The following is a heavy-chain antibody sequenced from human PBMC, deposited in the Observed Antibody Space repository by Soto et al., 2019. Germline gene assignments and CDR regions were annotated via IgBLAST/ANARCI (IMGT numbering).Heavy chain of an antibody. CDR3: ARGNSYSSSQVYV. CDR1: GGSISSGGYY. V-gene: IGHV4-31*03. Sequence: SETLSLTCTVSGGSISSGGYYWSWIRQHPGKGLEWIGYIYYSGSTYYNPSLKSRVTISVDTSKNQFSLKLSSATAADTAVYYCARGNSYSSSQVYVWGQGTLVTVSS. J-gene: IGHJ4*02. CDR2: IYYSGST. D-gene: IGHD6-6*01.